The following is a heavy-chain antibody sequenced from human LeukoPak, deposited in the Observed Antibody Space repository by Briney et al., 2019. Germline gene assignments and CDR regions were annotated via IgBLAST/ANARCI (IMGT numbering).Heavy chain of an antibody. Sequence: GGSLRLSCAASGFISRDYPMSWVRQTPGKGLEWVSSISVGGGGIYYADSVKGRFTVSRDDSKNTLYLQTNSLRVEDTALYYCAKESNGRRFDFDYWGQGTLATVSS. V-gene: IGHV3-23*01. CDR1: GFISRDYP. CDR3: AKESNGRRFDFDY. J-gene: IGHJ4*02. CDR2: ISVGGGGI. D-gene: IGHD1-26*01.